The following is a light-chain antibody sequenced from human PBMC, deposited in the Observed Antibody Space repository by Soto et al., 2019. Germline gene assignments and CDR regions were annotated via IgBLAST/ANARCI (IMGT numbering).Light chain of an antibody. CDR1: QSVDIN. J-gene: IGKJ1*01. V-gene: IGKV3-20*01. Sequence: EIVLTQSPVTLSASPGERVTLSFRASQSVDINLAWYQQKPGQAPRLLIYGASNRATGIPDRFSGSGSGTDFTLTISRLEPEDFAVYYCQQYGSSGTSGQGTKVDIK. CDR2: GAS. CDR3: QQYGSSGT.